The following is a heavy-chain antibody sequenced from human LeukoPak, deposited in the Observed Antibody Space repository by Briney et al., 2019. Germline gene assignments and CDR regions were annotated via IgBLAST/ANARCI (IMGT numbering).Heavy chain of an antibody. J-gene: IGHJ6*03. CDR1: GRSISSSSYY. CDR3: ARAVRYYDFWNGYYTPPGYYYMDV. V-gene: IGHV4-39*07. D-gene: IGHD3-3*01. Sequence: SETPSLTCTVSGRSISSSSYYWGWIRKPPGTGLEWIGRIYYSGSTYYNPPLKSRVTISVDTSKNQFSLKLSSVTAADTAVYYCARAVRYYDFWNGYYTPPGYYYMDVWGKGTTVTVSS. CDR2: IYYSGST.